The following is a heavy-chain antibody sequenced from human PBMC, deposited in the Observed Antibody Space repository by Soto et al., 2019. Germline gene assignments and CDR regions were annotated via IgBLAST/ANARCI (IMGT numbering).Heavy chain of an antibody. Sequence: GASVKVSCKASGDTFTTYDINRVRQATGHGLEWMGWINPNSGNIDYAQRFQGRVTMTRDTAIRTAYMEVSSLRSDDTAVYYCARGRASGSYYLLDYWGQGTLVTVSS. D-gene: IGHD3-10*01. CDR1: GDTFTTYD. CDR2: INPNSGNI. CDR3: ARGRASGSYYLLDY. V-gene: IGHV1-8*01. J-gene: IGHJ4*02.